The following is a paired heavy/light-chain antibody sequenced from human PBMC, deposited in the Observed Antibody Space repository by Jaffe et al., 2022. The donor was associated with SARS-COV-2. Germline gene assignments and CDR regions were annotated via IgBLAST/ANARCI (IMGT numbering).Light chain of an antibody. CDR2: KIS. CDR3: MQATQFPHT. V-gene: IGKV2-24*01. CDR1: QSLVHSDGNTY. Sequence: DIVMTQTPLSSPVTLGQPASISCRSSQSLVHSDGNTYLSWLQQRPGQPPRLLIYKISDRFSGVPDRFSGSGAGTDFTLKISRVEADDVGVYYCMQATQFPHTFGQGTKLEIK. J-gene: IGKJ2*01.
Heavy chain of an antibody. Sequence: QVRLQQWGAGLLTPSETLSLTCGVYGGSFSGYYWTWVRQPPGKGLEWIGEIDYSGSTNYDPSLKSRVTISLDTSKNQFSLKLTSVTAADTAVYYCARRGSAGSYSYWGQGTLVTVS. D-gene: IGHD1-26*01. CDR3: ARRGSAGSYSY. V-gene: IGHV4-34*01. CDR2: IDYSGST. J-gene: IGHJ4*02. CDR1: GGSFSGYY.